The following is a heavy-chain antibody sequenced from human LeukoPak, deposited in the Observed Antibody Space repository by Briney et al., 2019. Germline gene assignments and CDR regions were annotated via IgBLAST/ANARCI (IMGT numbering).Heavy chain of an antibody. CDR2: IYYSGDT. D-gene: IGHD2-15*01. CDR3: ARDVDATSGWFDP. V-gene: IGHV4-59*12. CDR1: GGSINFYY. Sequence: SETLSLTCTVSGGSINFYYWSWIRQAPGKGLEWIGFIYYSGDTNYNPSLKSRVTISVDTSKNQFSLKLSSVTAADTAVYYCARDVDATSGWFDPWGQGTLVTVSS. J-gene: IGHJ5*02.